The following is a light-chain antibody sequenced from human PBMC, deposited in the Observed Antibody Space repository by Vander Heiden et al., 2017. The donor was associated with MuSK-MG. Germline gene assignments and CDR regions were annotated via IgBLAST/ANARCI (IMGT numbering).Light chain of an antibody. CDR1: QSIRSS. J-gene: IGKJ2*01. CDR3: QEDYTYST. Sequence: DIQMTQFPSTLSASVGDRVTITCRASQSIRSSLAWYQQKPEKTPKLLIYKASTLESGVPSRSSGSGFGTEFTLTISSLQPDDFATYYCQEDYTYSTFGQGTKVDIK. V-gene: IGKV1-5*03. CDR2: KAS.